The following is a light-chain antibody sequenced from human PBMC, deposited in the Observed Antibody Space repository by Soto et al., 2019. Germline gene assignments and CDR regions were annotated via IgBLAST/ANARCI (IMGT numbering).Light chain of an antibody. CDR2: GAA. CDR3: QQYATSPLT. J-gene: IGKJ4*01. Sequence: EIVLTQSPGTLSLSPGERATLSCRASQSVSIIYSAWYQQKPGQAPRLLIYGAASRAAGIPDRFSGSVSGTDLILTISRLEPEDFAVYYCQQYATSPLTFGGGTKVDIK. CDR1: QSVSIIY. V-gene: IGKV3-20*01.